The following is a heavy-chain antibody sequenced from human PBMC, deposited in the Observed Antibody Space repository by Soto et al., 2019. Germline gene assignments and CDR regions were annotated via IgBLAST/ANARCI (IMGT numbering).Heavy chain of an antibody. CDR3: AKGKSPGIALEHY. J-gene: IGHJ4*02. D-gene: IGHD6-19*01. Sequence: PGGSLRLSCAASGFTFSSYAMSWVRQAPGKGLEWVSAISGSGGSTYYADSVKGRFTISRDNSKNTLYLQMNSLRAEDTTVYYCAKGKSPGIALEHYWGQGTLVTVSS. CDR1: GFTFSSYA. V-gene: IGHV3-23*01. CDR2: ISGSGGST.